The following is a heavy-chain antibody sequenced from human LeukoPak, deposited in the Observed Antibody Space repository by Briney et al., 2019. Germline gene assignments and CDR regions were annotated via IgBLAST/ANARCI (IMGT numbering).Heavy chain of an antibody. V-gene: IGHV3-23*01. D-gene: IGHD1-26*01. J-gene: IGHJ4*02. CDR1: GFTFSSFP. CDR2: ITGGGDKI. CDR3: AKENPVGGTNYFDY. Sequence: GGSLRLSCAASGFTFSSFPMSWVRQAPGKGLEWVSAITGGGDKIFYADSVKGRFTISRDNSKNTLYLQMNTPRAEDRAVYYCAKENPVGGTNYFDYWGQGTLVTVSS.